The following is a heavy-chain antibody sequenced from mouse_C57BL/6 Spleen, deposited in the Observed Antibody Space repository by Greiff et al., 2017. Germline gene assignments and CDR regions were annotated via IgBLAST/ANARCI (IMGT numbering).Heavy chain of an antibody. CDR1: GYTFTSYW. D-gene: IGHD1-3*01. CDR2: LHPNSGST. CDR3: TSSSGNYFGC. J-gene: IGHJ2*01. V-gene: IGHV1-64*01. Sequence: VQLQQPGAELVKPGASVKLSCKASGYTFTSYWMHWVKQRPGQGLEWIGMLHPNSGSTNYNGKLKSKSTLTVDKSSSTAYMQLSSLTSEDSAVYDRTSSSGNYFGCWGQVTTPTVSS.